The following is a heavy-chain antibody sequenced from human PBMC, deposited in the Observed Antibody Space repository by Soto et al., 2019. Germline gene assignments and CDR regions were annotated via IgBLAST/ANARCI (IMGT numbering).Heavy chain of an antibody. CDR1: GCTFHDYV. Sequence: EVQLVESGGGLVQPGGSLRLSCAASGCTFHDYVMLWVRQAPGKGLEWVSAITWDGADVNYADSVKGRFTISRDNAKNSLYLQMSSLRPEETALYYCAKGRTRPATSPKFLQHWGQGTLVTVSS. J-gene: IGHJ1*01. CDR3: AKGRTRPATSPKFLQH. D-gene: IGHD1-1*01. V-gene: IGHV3-9*01. CDR2: ITWDGADV.